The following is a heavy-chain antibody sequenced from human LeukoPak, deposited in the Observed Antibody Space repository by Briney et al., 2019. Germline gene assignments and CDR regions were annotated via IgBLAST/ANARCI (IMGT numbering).Heavy chain of an antibody. Sequence: ASVKVSCKASGYTFTSYDINWVRQATGQGLEWMGWMNPNSGNTGYAQKFQGRVTITRNTSISTAYMELSSLRSEDTAVYYCARGPITIFGVVIPFGYWGQGTLVTVSS. CDR2: MNPNSGNT. CDR1: GYTFTSYD. D-gene: IGHD3-3*01. CDR3: ARGPITIFGVVIPFGY. V-gene: IGHV1-8*03. J-gene: IGHJ4*02.